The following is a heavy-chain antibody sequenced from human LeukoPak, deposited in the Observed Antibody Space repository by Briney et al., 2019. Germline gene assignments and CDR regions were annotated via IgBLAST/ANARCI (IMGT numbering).Heavy chain of an antibody. Sequence: PSETLSLTCTVSGYSISSGYYWGWIRQPPGKGLEWIGNIYHSGSTYYNPSLKSRVTISVDTSKNQFSLKLSSVTAADTAVYYCARGNVYLNWFDPWGQGTLVTVSS. D-gene: IGHD5/OR15-5a*01. CDR1: GYSISSGYY. CDR2: IYHSGST. V-gene: IGHV4-38-2*02. J-gene: IGHJ5*02. CDR3: ARGNVYLNWFDP.